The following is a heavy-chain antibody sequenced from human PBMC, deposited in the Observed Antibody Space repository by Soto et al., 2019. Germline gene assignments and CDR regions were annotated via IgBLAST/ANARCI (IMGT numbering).Heavy chain of an antibody. Sequence: QMQLVESGGGVVQPGRSLRLSCAASGFTFSVYAMHWVRQAPGKGLEWVAVVSYDGRNKYYIDSVEGRFTICRDNSKNTLYLQMNSLRGEDTAVYYCARETDGMDVWGQGTTVTVSS. J-gene: IGHJ6*02. CDR2: VSYDGRNK. CDR1: GFTFSVYA. V-gene: IGHV3-30-3*01. CDR3: ARETDGMDV.